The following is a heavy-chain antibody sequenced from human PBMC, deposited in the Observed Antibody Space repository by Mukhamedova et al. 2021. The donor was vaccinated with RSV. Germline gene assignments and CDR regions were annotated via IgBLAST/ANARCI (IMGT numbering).Heavy chain of an antibody. CDR3: ARGGIVATAWFDP. CDR2: TWGST. D-gene: IGHD5-12*01. V-gene: IGHV4-61*02. Sequence: TWGSTNYNPSLKSRVTISVDTSKNQFSLKLSSVTAADTAVYYCARGGIVATAWFDPWGQGTLATVSS. J-gene: IGHJ5*02.